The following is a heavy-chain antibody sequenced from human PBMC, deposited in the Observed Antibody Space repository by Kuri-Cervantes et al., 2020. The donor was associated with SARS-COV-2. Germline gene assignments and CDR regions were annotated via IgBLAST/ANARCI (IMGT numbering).Heavy chain of an antibody. D-gene: IGHD2-21*01. Sequence: ESLKISCTVSGDSITIYHWRWLRQPPGEGLEWIGFIYSSGITHPNPSLKSRVTMSLDTSKNHFFLKLSSVTAADTAVYYCARGALCRSGDCSGGFDPWGQGVLVTVSS. CDR2: IYSSGIT. J-gene: IGHJ5*02. CDR3: ARGALCRSGDCSGGFDP. V-gene: IGHV4-59*12. CDR1: GDSITIYH.